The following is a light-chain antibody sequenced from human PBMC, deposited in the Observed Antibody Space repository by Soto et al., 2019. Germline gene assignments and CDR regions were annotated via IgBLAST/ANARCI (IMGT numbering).Light chain of an antibody. V-gene: IGKV3-20*01. CDR1: QSVSSTY. Sequence: EIVLTQSPGHLSLSPGERATLSCRASQSVSSTYLAWYQQKPGQAPRLLIFGASSSATGIPDRFSGSDSGTDFNLAINGLQTEDCAVYDCQQYGSSPSTFGKGTQVEIK. CDR3: QQYGSSPST. J-gene: IGKJ1*01. CDR2: GAS.